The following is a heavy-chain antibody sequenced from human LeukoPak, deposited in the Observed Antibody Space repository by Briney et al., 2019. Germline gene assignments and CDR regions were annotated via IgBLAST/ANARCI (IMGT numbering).Heavy chain of an antibody. V-gene: IGHV3-23*01. Sequence: GGSLRLSCIASGFTLSNYDMTWVRQTPGKGLEYVSSIGSGGYAFYAGSVKGRFSISRDISQNTVYLQMNSLRAEDTAMYFCAKKLPGASYYFDFWGQGTLVTVSS. J-gene: IGHJ4*02. CDR3: AKKLPGASYYFDF. D-gene: IGHD7-27*01. CDR1: GFTLSNYD. CDR2: IGSGGYA.